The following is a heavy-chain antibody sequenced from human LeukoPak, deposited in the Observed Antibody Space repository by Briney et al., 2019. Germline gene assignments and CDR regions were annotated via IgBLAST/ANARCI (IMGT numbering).Heavy chain of an antibody. CDR1: GWSFNGYY. Sequence: SETLSLTGAAYGWSFNGYYWGWIRQRPGKGLEGMGEINHSGSTNYNPSLKSRVTISVDTSKNHFALKLSTVTAADAAVYYCARGGARIAGVDYWGQGNLVTASS. CDR3: ARGGARIAGVDY. V-gene: IGHV4-34*01. D-gene: IGHD2-21*01. J-gene: IGHJ4*02. CDR2: INHSGST.